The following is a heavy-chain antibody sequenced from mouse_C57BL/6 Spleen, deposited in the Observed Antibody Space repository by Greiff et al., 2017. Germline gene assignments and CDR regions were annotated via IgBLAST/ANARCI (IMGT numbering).Heavy chain of an antibody. CDR2: IYPGDGDT. Sequence: VQLQQSGPELVKPGASVKISCKASGYAFSSSWMNWVKQRPGKGLEWIGRIYPGDGDTNYNGKFKGKATLTADKSSSTAYMQLSSLTSEDSAVYFCASPYYYGSYFDVWGTGTTVTVSS. D-gene: IGHD1-1*01. CDR1: GYAFSSSW. CDR3: ASPYYYGSYFDV. J-gene: IGHJ1*03. V-gene: IGHV1-82*01.